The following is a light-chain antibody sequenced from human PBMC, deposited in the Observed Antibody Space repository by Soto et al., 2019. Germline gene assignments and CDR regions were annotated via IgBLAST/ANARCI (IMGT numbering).Light chain of an antibody. CDR1: SSDVGSYNL. Sequence: QSALTQPASVSGSLGQAITISCTGSSSDVGSYNLVSWYEQQPGKAPKLMIFEDTKRPSGVSDRSSGSKSGNTASLTISGLKAEDEADYHCCSYARPMGILFGGGTKVTVL. V-gene: IGLV2-23*01. CDR3: CSYARPMGIL. J-gene: IGLJ2*01. CDR2: EDT.